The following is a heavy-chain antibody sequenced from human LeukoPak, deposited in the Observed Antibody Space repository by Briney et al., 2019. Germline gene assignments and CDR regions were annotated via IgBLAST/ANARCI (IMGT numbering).Heavy chain of an antibody. CDR3: AGVRGIISRNWFDP. Sequence: PSETLSLTCAVSGGSISSSNYYWGWIRQPSGKGLEWIGTIYYGGSTYYNPSLKSRVTISVDTSKNQFSLKLSSVTAADTAVYFCAGVRGIISRNWFDPWGHGTLVTVSS. J-gene: IGHJ5*02. CDR2: IYYGGST. D-gene: IGHD3-10*01. CDR1: GGSISSSNYY. V-gene: IGHV4-39*01.